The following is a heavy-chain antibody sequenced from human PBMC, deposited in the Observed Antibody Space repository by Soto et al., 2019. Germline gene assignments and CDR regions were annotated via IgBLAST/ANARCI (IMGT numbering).Heavy chain of an antibody. V-gene: IGHV3-21*01. CDR3: ARDHGPLRYFDWLSTLGNYGMDV. Sequence: PGGSLRLSCAASVFTFSSYSMNWFRQAPGKGLEWVSSISSSSSYIYYADSVKGRFTISRDNAKNSLYLQMNSLRAEDTAVYYCARDHGPLRYFDWLSTLGNYGMDVWGQGTTVTVSS. D-gene: IGHD3-9*01. CDR2: ISSSSSYI. CDR1: VFTFSSYS. J-gene: IGHJ6*02.